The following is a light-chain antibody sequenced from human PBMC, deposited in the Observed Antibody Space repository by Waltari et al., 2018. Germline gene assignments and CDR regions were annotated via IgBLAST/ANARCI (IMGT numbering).Light chain of an antibody. CDR1: QSISNN. V-gene: IGKV3-15*01. CDR3: QQYNTWPPST. J-gene: IGKJ2*02. Sequence: EIVMTQSPAALPVSPGERATLSCRASQSISNNLAWYQHKPGQPHRLLISGASTRATGVPARCSGSGSGTEVTLTISSLQSEDSAIYFCQQYNTWPPSTFGQGTKLEIK. CDR2: GAS.